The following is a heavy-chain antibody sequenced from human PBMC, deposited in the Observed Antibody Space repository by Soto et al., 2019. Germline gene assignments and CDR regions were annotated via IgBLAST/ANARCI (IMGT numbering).Heavy chain of an antibody. V-gene: IGHV3-23*01. Sequence: PGGSLRLSCAASVFTFSSYAMSWVRQAPGKGLEWVSAISGSGGSTYYADSVKGRFTIFRDNAKNSLFLQMDSLRVEDTALYYCSGGVGDAVWGQGTLVTVSS. CDR1: VFTFSSYA. CDR2: ISGSGGST. CDR3: SGGVGDAV. D-gene: IGHD1-26*01. J-gene: IGHJ4*02.